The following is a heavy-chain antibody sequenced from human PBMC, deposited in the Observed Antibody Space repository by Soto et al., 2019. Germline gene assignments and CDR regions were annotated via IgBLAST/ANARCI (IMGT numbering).Heavy chain of an antibody. CDR1: GFSFSTCA. CDR2: ISASGDTT. V-gene: IGHV3-23*01. CDR3: AAQATGYFVPFDF. D-gene: IGHD3-22*01. J-gene: IGHJ4*02. Sequence: EVQLLESGGGLVQPGGSLRLSCAASGFSFSTCAVSWVRQAPGKGLEWVSSISASGDTTHYAESVRGLFTISRDNSRNTLHFQMSSLTAEDTAIYSCAAQATGYFVPFDFWGRGTLVTVSS.